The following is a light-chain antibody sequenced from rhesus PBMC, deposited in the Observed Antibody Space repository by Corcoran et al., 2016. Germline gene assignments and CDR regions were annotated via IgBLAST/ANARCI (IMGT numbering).Light chain of an antibody. CDR3: QQRNTYPWT. Sequence: DTQLTQSPTSLSASVGARATTTCRASQGSSSHLAWYQQKSGKAPKLLFYGASDLQSGVPSRFSGGGSGTAFPLPISSLLPEAFATCSCQQRNTYPWTFAQGAKVEL. V-gene: IGKV1-38*01. CDR1: QGSSSH. CDR2: GAS. J-gene: IGKJ1*01.